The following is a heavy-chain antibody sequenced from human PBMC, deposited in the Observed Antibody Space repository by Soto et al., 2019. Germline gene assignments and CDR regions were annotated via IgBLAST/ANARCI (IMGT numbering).Heavy chain of an antibody. CDR3: AKRDGFWSLYSSGWYSY. D-gene: IGHD6-19*01. J-gene: IGHJ4*02. CDR2: INTDGSTT. Sequence: PGGSLRLSCAPSGFSLSSNWMHWVRQAPGKGLVWVSRINTDGSTTTYPDSVKGRFTISRDNAKNTLYLQMNSLRAEDTAVYYCAKRDGFWSLYSSGWYSYWGQGTLVTVSS. CDR1: GFSLSSNW. V-gene: IGHV3-74*01.